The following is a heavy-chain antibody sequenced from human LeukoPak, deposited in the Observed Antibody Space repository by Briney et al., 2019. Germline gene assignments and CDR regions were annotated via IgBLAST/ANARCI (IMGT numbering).Heavy chain of an antibody. J-gene: IGHJ4*02. D-gene: IGHD3-22*01. CDR1: GGTFSSYA. CDR2: IIPIFATA. CDR3: ARDGYYYDSSGTPPDY. Sequence: ASVKVSCKASGGTFSSYAISWVRQAPGQGLEWMGRIIPIFATANYAQQFQGRVTITADKSTSTAYMALSSLRSEDTAVYYCARDGYYYDSSGTPPDYWGQGTLVTVSS. V-gene: IGHV1-69*06.